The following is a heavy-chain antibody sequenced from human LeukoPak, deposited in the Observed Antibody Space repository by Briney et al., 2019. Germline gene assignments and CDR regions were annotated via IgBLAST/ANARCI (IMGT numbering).Heavy chain of an antibody. CDR1: GGSISSSSYY. J-gene: IGHJ4*02. V-gene: IGHV4-39*01. CDR2: IYYSGST. Sequence: KTSETLSLTCTVSGGSISSSSYYWGWIRQPPGKGLEWIGSIYYSGSTYYNPSLKSRVTISVDTSKNQFSLKLSSVTAADTAVYYCARASRWFYLDYWGQGTLVTVSS. D-gene: IGHD2-15*01. CDR3: ARASRWFYLDY.